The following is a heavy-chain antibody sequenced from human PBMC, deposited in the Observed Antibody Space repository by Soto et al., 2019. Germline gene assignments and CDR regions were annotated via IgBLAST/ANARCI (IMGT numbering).Heavy chain of an antibody. J-gene: IGHJ6*02. D-gene: IGHD1-26*01. CDR1: GFTFSSYW. CDR2: IKQDGSEK. V-gene: IGHV3-7*01. CDR3: ARDGERGDDSQIMDV. Sequence: PGGSLRLSCAASGFTFSSYWMSWVRQAPGKGLEWVANIKQDGSEKYYVDSVKGRFTISRDNAKNSLYLQMNSLRAEDTAVYYCARDGERGDDSQIMDVWGQGTTVTVSS.